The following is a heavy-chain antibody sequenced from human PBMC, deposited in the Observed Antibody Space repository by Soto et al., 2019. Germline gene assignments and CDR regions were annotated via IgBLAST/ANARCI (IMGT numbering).Heavy chain of an antibody. V-gene: IGHV1-58*01. J-gene: IGHJ3*02. CDR2: IVVGSGNT. CDR1: GLTFTSSA. CDR3: AADGTATDAFDI. Sequence: GASVKVSCKASGLTFTSSAVQWVRQARGQRLEWIGWIVVGSGNTNYAQKFQERVTITRDMSTSTAYMELSSLRSEDTAVYYCAADGTATDAFDIWGQGTMVTVSS. D-gene: IGHD5-12*01.